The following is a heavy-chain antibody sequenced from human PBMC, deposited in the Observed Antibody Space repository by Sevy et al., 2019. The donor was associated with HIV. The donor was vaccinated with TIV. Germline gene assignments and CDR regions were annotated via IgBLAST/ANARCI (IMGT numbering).Heavy chain of an antibody. D-gene: IGHD3-10*01. CDR1: GGSINSTSFY. V-gene: IGHV4-39*01. CDR2: TYFSGRT. Sequence: SETLSLTCNVSGGSINSTSFYWGWIRQPPGKGLEWVGNTYFSGRTYYHPSLKSRVTITVETSKNQFSLKLISVTAADTAVYYCARVGAWCYYDMDVWGQGTTVTVSS. CDR3: ARVGAWCYYDMDV. J-gene: IGHJ6*02.